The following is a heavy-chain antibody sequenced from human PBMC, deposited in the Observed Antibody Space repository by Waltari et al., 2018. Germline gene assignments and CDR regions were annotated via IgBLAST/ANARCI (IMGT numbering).Heavy chain of an antibody. CDR1: GGSFSGYY. D-gene: IGHD4-17*01. CDR2: INHSGST. V-gene: IGHV4-34*01. Sequence: QVQLQQWGAGLLKPSETLSLTCAVSGGSFSGYYWRWVRQPPGKGLGWIGEINHSGSTNYNPSLKSRVTISVDTSKNQFSLMLNSVTAADTAVYYCAKDYGATLRGWFDPWGQGNLVIVSS. J-gene: IGHJ5*02. CDR3: AKDYGATLRGWFDP.